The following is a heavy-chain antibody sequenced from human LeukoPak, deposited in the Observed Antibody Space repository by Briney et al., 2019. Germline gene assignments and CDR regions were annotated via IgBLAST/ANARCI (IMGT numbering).Heavy chain of an antibody. J-gene: IGHJ3*02. CDR1: GGSISSSSYY. Sequence: SETLSLTCTVSGGSISSSSYYWGWIRQPPGRGVEWIGSIYYSGSTYYNPSLKSRVTISVDTSKNQFSLKLSSVTAADTAVYYCARQKLELRPEAAFDIWGQGTMVTVSS. CDR3: ARQKLELRPEAAFDI. CDR2: IYYSGST. D-gene: IGHD1-7*01. V-gene: IGHV4-39*01.